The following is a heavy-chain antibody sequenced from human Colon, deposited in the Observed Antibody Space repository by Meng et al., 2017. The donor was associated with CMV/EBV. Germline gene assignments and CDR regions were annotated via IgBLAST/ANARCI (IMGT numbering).Heavy chain of an antibody. D-gene: IGHD4-23*01. CDR1: RSPFTSYS. CDR3: ARLNGGNSGDWFDP. Sequence: ASRSPFTSYSFTWVRQAPGQGLEWLGWISAYNGNTNYAQIVQGRVTMTIDPSTTTAYMELRNLRSDDTAVYYCARLNGGNSGDWFDPWGQGTLVTVSS. J-gene: IGHJ5*02. CDR2: ISAYNGNT. V-gene: IGHV1-18*04.